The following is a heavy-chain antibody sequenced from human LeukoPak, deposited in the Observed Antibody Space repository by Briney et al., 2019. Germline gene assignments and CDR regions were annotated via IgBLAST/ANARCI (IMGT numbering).Heavy chain of an antibody. CDR1: GGSISSYY. J-gene: IGHJ5*02. Sequence: PSETLSLTCTVSGGSISSYYWSWIRQPPGKGLEWIGYIYYSGSTNYNPSLKSRVTISVDTSKNQFSLKLSSVTAADTAVYYCARGGLPDRDTNWFDPWGQGTLVTVSS. CDR2: IYYSGST. D-gene: IGHD3-16*01. V-gene: IGHV4-59*12. CDR3: ARGGLPDRDTNWFDP.